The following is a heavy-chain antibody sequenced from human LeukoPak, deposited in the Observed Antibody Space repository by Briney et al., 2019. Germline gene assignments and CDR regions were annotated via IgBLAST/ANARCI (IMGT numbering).Heavy chain of an antibody. CDR3: ARHEDFWSGYHIDY. CDR2: IDPIDSST. Sequence: HGESLKISCKGSGYSFSTYWINWVRQMPGKGLEWMGKIDPIDSSTNYSPSFQGQVTISADKSISTAYLQWSSLKASDTAMYYCARHEDFWSGYHIDYWGQGTLVTVSS. CDR1: GYSFSTYW. V-gene: IGHV5-10-1*04. D-gene: IGHD3-3*01. J-gene: IGHJ4*02.